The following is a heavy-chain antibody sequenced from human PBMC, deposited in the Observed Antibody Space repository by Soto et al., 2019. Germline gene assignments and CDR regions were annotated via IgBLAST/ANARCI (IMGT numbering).Heavy chain of an antibody. CDR2: ISSSSSTI. Sequence: GGSLRLSCAASGFTFSSYSMNWVRQAPGKGLEWVSYISSSSSTIYYADSVKGRFTISRDNAKNTLFLQMNSLKAEDTAVYYCVREDESSGYAGTSHHWGQGTLVTVSP. CDR3: VREDESSGYAGTSHH. J-gene: IGHJ1*01. CDR1: GFTFSSYS. V-gene: IGHV3-48*04. D-gene: IGHD3-22*01.